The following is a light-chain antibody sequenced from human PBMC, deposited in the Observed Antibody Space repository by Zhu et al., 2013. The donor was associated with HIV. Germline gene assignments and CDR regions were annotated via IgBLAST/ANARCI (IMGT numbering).Light chain of an antibody. CDR3: QQANSFPLA. CDR1: QDINNW. CDR2: GAS. Sequence: IQMTQSPSSVSASVGDRVTITCRASQDINNWLAWYQQKPGKVPKLLIYGASTLHTGVPSRFSGSGSGTDFTLTISSLQPEDFATYYCQQANSFPLAFGGGTRVEIK. V-gene: IGKV1-12*01. J-gene: IGKJ4*01.